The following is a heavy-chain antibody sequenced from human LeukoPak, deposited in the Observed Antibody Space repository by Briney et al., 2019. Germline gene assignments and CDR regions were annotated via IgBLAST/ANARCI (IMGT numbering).Heavy chain of an antibody. D-gene: IGHD3-9*01. J-gene: IGHJ5*02. CDR2: ISAYNGNT. CDR3: ARDGHKYSSSSTIGFDP. Sequence: ASVKVPCKASGYTFTSYGISWVRQAPGQGLEWMGWISAYNGNTNYAQKLQGRVTMTTDTSTSTAYMELRSLRSDDTAVYYCARDGHKYSSSSTIGFDPWGQGTLVTVSS. V-gene: IGHV1-18*01. CDR1: GYTFTSYG.